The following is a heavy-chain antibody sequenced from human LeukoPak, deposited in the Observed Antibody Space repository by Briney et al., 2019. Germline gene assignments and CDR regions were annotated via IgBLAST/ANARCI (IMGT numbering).Heavy chain of an antibody. CDR1: GFIFSSYW. V-gene: IGHV3-74*01. Sequence: GGSLRLSCAASGFIFSSYWMHLVRQVPGKGLVWVSRIKSDGSSTSYADSVKGRFTISRDNAKNTLYLQMNSLRAEDTAVYYCARDGWGSSMGYWGQGTLVTVSS. CDR2: IKSDGSST. J-gene: IGHJ4*02. CDR3: ARDGWGSSMGY. D-gene: IGHD3-10*01.